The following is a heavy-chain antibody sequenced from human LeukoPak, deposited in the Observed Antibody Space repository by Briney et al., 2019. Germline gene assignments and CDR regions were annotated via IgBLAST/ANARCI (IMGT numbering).Heavy chain of an antibody. D-gene: IGHD2-2*01. CDR1: GXIFSDYY. CDR3: ASKRGYCTSTSCYYSWFDP. Sequence: GGSLRLSCAASGXIFSDYYMSWIRQAPGKGLEWVSYISGSGTYTNYADSVKGRFTISRDNAKNSLYLQMNSLRAEDTAVYYCASKRGYCTSTSCYYSWFDPWGQGTLVTVSS. J-gene: IGHJ5*02. CDR2: ISGSGTYT. V-gene: IGHV3-11*03.